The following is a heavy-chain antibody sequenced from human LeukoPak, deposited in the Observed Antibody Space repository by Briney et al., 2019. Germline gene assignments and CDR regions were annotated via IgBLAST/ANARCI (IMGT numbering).Heavy chain of an antibody. D-gene: IGHD3-3*01. CDR1: GGSFSGSY. Sequence: NPSETLSLTCAVSGGSFSGSYWSWVRQPPGKGLEWIGEINHSGSTNYNPSLKSRVIISLDTSKNQLSLNLSSVTAADTAVYYCARDPPFWAFDIWGQGTMVTVSS. CDR3: ARDPPFWAFDI. CDR2: INHSGST. J-gene: IGHJ3*02. V-gene: IGHV4-34*01.